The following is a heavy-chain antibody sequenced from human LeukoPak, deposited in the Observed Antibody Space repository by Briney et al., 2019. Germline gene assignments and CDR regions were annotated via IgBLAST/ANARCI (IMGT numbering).Heavy chain of an antibody. D-gene: IGHD1-26*01. CDR3: ARDFRGATTYYYYYMDV. Sequence: PSETLSLTCTVSGGSISSADYYCSWIRQPAGKGLEWIGRIYTTGSTNYNPSLKSRVTISVDTSKNQFSLKLSSVTAADTAVYYCARDFRGATTYYYYYMDVWGKGTTVTVSS. CDR1: GGSISSADYY. V-gene: IGHV4-61*02. J-gene: IGHJ6*03. CDR2: IYTTGST.